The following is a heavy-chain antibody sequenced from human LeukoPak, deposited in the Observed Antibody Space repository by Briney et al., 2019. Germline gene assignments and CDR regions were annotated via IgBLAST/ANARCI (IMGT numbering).Heavy chain of an antibody. CDR3: ARDGSLPDY. J-gene: IGHJ4*02. CDR1: GFTFGNYW. V-gene: IGHV3-74*01. Sequence: PGGSLRLSCAASGFTFGNYWMHLVRQTPGKGLVWVSRIISDGSSTSYADSVKGRFTISRDNAKNTLYLQMNSLRAEDTAVYYCARDGSLPDYWGQGTLVTVSS. CDR2: IISDGSST.